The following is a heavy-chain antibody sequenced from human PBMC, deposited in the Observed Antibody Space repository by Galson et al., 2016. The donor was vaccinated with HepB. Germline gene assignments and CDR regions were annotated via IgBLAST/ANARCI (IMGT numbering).Heavy chain of an antibody. D-gene: IGHD7-27*01. J-gene: IGHJ4*02. CDR2: IDSDGLNT. Sequence: SLRLSCAAPGFTSSDFWIHWVRQVPGKGLVWVSRIDSDGLNTNYADSVKGRFTISRDNAKNTVYLQMNSLRVEDTAVYYCARDINWVSFDFWGQGTLVTVSS. CDR3: ARDINWVSFDF. CDR1: GFTSSDFW. V-gene: IGHV3-74*01.